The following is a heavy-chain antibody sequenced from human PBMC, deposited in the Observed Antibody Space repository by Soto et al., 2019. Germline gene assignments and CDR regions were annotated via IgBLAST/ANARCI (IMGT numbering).Heavy chain of an antibody. D-gene: IGHD2-8*02. CDR2: IYYSGST. Sequence: SETLSLTCTVSGGSISSYYRSWIRQPPGKGLEWIGYIYYSGSTNYNPSLKSRVTISVDTSKNQFSLELSSVTAADTAVYYCARDKITGLFDYWGQGTLVTVSS. CDR3: ARDKITGLFDY. J-gene: IGHJ4*02. CDR1: GGSISSYY. V-gene: IGHV4-59*12.